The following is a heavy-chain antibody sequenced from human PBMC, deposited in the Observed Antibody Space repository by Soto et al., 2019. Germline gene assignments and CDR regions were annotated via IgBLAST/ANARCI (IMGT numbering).Heavy chain of an antibody. CDR3: ARGADDPVLRCVDWLVSPYGMGV. V-gene: IGHV3-30*03. J-gene: IGHJ6*02. CDR1: GFTFSSYG. Sequence: QVQLVESGGGVVQPGRSLRLSCAASGFTFSSYGMHWVRQAPGKGLEWVAVISYDGSNKYYADSVKGRFTISRDNSKNTLDLQMSSLSDEDRAVYYRARGADDPVLRCVDWLVSPYGMGVWGGGSPLTVS. D-gene: IGHD3-9*01. CDR2: ISYDGSNK.